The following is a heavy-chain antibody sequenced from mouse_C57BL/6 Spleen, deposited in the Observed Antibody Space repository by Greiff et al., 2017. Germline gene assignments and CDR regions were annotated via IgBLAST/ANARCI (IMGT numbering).Heavy chain of an antibody. CDR3: ARFLGYNYAMDY. J-gene: IGHJ4*01. CDR2: IYPSDSET. V-gene: IGHV1-61*01. D-gene: IGHD2-2*01. Sequence: QVQLQQPGAELVRPGSSVKLSCKASGYTFTSYWMDWVKQRPGQGLEWIGNIYPSDSETHYNQKFKDKATLTVDKSSSTAYMQLSSLTSEDSAVYYCARFLGYNYAMDYWGQGTSVTVSS. CDR1: GYTFTSYW.